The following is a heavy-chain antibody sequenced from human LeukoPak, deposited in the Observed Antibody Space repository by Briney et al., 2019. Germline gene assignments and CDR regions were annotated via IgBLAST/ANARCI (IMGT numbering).Heavy chain of an antibody. CDR1: GGSISSGSYY. CDR3: ARQRQRIYSFDY. D-gene: IGHD3-10*01. CDR2: IYTSGST. J-gene: IGHJ4*02. Sequence: SETLSLTCTVSGGSISSGSYYWSWIRQPAGKGLEWIGRIYTSGSTNYNPSLKSRVTISVDTSKNQFSLKLSSVTAADTAVYFCARQRQRIYSFDYWGQGTLVTVSS. V-gene: IGHV4-61*02.